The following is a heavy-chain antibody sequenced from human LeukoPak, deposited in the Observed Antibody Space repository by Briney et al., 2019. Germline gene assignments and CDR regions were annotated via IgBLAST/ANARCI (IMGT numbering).Heavy chain of an antibody. CDR1: GGSISSYY. J-gene: IGHJ4*02. D-gene: IGHD5-12*01. Sequence: SETLSLTCTVSGGSISSYYWSWIRQPPGKGLEWIGYIYYSGSTNYNPSLESRVTISVDTSKNQLSLKLSSVTAADTAVYYCARGYSSYDHTFDYWGQGTLVTVSS. V-gene: IGHV4-59*01. CDR2: IYYSGST. CDR3: ARGYSSYDHTFDY.